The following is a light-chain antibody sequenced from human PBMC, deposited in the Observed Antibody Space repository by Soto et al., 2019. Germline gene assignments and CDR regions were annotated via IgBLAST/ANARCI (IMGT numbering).Light chain of an antibody. Sequence: EIVFTQSPGTLALFPGERGTLSCRASQSVSSSYLAWYQQKPGQAPRLLIYRASTRATGIPDRFSGSGSGTDFTLTISSLEPGDFAVYYCQQRSNWPITFGQGTRLEIK. CDR1: QSVSSSY. CDR3: QQRSNWPIT. V-gene: IGKV3D-20*02. J-gene: IGKJ5*01. CDR2: RAS.